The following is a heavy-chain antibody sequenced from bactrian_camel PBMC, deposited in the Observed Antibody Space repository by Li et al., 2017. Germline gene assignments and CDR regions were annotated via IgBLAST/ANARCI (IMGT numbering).Heavy chain of an antibody. D-gene: IGHD2*01. CDR1: GSTSIHYC. CDR3: AADVDPCVVVSDTFIKIGY. V-gene: IGHV3S67*01. CDR2: LASDGSS. J-gene: IGHJ6*01. Sequence: VQLVESGGGSVQAGGSLRLSCKVSGSTSIHYCMGWFRQAPGKEREGVASLASDGSSIYANSLKGRFSISKDNAGNTLYLQMNSLKPEDTVMYYCAADVDPCVVVSDTFIKIGYWSQGTQVTVS.